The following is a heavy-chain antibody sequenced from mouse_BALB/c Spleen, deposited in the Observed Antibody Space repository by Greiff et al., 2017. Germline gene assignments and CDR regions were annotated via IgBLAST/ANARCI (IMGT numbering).Heavy chain of an antibody. J-gene: IGHJ2*01. D-gene: IGHD3-1*01. CDR1: GFNIKDYY. Sequence: DVKLVESGAELVRPGALVKLSCKASGFNIKDYYMHWVKQRPEQGLEWIGWIDPENGNTIYDPKFQGKASITADTSSNTAYLQLSSLTSEDTAVYYCARSGGRRAPFDYWGQGTTLTVSS. CDR3: ARSGGRRAPFDY. CDR2: IDPENGNT. V-gene: IGHV14-1*02.